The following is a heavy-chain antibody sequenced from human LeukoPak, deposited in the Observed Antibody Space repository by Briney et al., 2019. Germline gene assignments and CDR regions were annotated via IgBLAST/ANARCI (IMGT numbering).Heavy chain of an antibody. J-gene: IGHJ5*02. Sequence: GASVKVSCKASGGTFSSYTISWVRQAPGQGLEWMGRIIPILGIANYAQKFQGRVTITADKSTSTAYMELSSLRSKYTAVYYCARDPGSYDIRNWFDPWGQGTLVTVSS. CDR3: ARDPGSYDIRNWFDP. D-gene: IGHD3-9*01. CDR1: GGTFSSYT. CDR2: IIPILGIA. V-gene: IGHV1-69*04.